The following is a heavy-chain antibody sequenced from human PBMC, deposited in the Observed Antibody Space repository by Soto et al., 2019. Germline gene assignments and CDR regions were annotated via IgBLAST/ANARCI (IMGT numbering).Heavy chain of an antibody. Sequence: SETLSLTCSVSSGSISTNSYLWGWIRHPPGKGLEWIGAILYSGDTYYSESLKSRVTMSVDTAKNQFSLKLNSVTAADTAVYYCARQGRNTKIVILRHYATDFWGQGTAVTVSS. CDR1: SGSISTNSYL. J-gene: IGHJ6*02. D-gene: IGHD3-22*01. V-gene: IGHV4-39*01. CDR3: ARQGRNTKIVILRHYATDF. CDR2: ILYSGDT.